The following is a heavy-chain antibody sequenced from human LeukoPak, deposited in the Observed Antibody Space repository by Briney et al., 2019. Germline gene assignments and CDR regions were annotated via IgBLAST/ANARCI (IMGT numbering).Heavy chain of an antibody. CDR3: ARVRGFWSGHYNWFDP. Sequence: ASVKVSCKASGYTFTTYAISWVRQAPGQGLEWMGWIGAYDGKTNYAQEFQGRVTVTTDTSTSTAYMELRSLTSDDTAVYYCARVRGFWSGHYNWFDPWGQGTLVTVSS. V-gene: IGHV1-18*01. J-gene: IGHJ5*02. D-gene: IGHD3-3*01. CDR2: IGAYDGKT. CDR1: GYTFTTYA.